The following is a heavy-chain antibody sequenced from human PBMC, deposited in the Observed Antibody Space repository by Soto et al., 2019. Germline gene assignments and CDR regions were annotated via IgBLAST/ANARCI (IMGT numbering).Heavy chain of an antibody. Sequence: SETLSLTCTVSGGSISSYYWSWVRQPPGKGLEWIGYIYYSGSTNYNPSLKSRVTISVDTSKNQFSLKLSSVTAADTAVYYCARVAHCISSSCYGRIYGMDVWGQGTTVTVSS. CDR3: ARVAHCISSSCYGRIYGMDV. D-gene: IGHD2-2*01. CDR2: IYYSGST. CDR1: GGSISSYY. V-gene: IGHV4-59*01. J-gene: IGHJ6*02.